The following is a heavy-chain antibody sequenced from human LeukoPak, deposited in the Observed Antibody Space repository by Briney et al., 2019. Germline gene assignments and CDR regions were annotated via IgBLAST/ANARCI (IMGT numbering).Heavy chain of an antibody. V-gene: IGHV3-7*01. D-gene: IGHD3-22*01. Sequence: GGSLRLSCAASGFTFSTYWMSWVRQAPGKGLEWVANIKEDGSEKYYGDSVKGRFTISRDNAKNSLYLQMNSLRAEDTALYYCARDSSGYQWGQGTLVTVSS. CDR2: IKEDGSEK. CDR3: ARDSSGYQ. J-gene: IGHJ4*02. CDR1: GFTFSTYW.